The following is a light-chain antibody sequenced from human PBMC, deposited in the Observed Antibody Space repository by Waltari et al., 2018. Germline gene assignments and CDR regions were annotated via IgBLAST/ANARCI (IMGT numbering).Light chain of an antibody. J-gene: IGLJ2*01. CDR2: DSN. CDR1: SSNIGNNY. Sequence: QSVLTQPPSVSAAPGQTVAISCSGSSSNIGNNYVSWYQQLPGTAPNLLINDSNNRPSGIPNLFSGSKSGTSGTLGITGLQTGDEADYYCGTWDSSLNGVIFGGGTKLTVL. V-gene: IGLV1-51*01. CDR3: GTWDSSLNGVI.